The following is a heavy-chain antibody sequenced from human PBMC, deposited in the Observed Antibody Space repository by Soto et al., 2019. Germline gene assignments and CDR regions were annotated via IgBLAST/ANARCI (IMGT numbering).Heavy chain of an antibody. Sequence: QVQLQESGPGLVKPSQTLSLTCTVSGGSISSGGYYWSGIRQHPGKGLEWIGYIYYSGSTDYNPSLKRRATSSVDTSKSQSSLKLRSVTSAGTVVYYCARDSSAWEGIGYWGQATPVTVS. V-gene: IGHV4-31*03. D-gene: IGHD3-22*01. J-gene: IGHJ4*02. CDR2: IYYSGST. CDR1: GGSISSGGYY. CDR3: ARDSSAWEGIGY.